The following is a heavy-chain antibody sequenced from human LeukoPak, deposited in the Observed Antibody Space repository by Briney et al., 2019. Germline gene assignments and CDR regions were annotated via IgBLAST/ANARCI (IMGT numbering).Heavy chain of an antibody. CDR1: GGSFSGYY. Sequence: SETLSLTCAVYGGSFSGYYWSWIRQPPGKGLEWIGEINHSGSTNYNPSLKSRVTISVDTSKNQFSLKLSSVTAADTAVYYCARGGDIVVVVEDYYYMDVWGKGTTVTISS. CDR3: ARGGDIVVVVEDYYYMDV. CDR2: INHSGST. J-gene: IGHJ6*03. V-gene: IGHV4-34*01. D-gene: IGHD2-15*01.